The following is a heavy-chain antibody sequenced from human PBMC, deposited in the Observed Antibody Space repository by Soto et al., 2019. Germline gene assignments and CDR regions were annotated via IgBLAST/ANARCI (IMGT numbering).Heavy chain of an antibody. J-gene: IGHJ4*02. D-gene: IGHD2-15*01. CDR1: GYTFTSYG. CDR3: ATSNCSGGSCYSYYFDY. V-gene: IGHV1-18*01. CDR2: ISAYNGNT. Sequence: QVQLVLSGAEVKKPGASVKVSCKTSGYTFTSYGISWVRQAPGQGLEWMGWISAYNGNTNYAQKLQGRVTMTTDTSTSTAYMELRSLRSDDTAVYYCATSNCSGGSCYSYYFDYWGQGTLVTVSS.